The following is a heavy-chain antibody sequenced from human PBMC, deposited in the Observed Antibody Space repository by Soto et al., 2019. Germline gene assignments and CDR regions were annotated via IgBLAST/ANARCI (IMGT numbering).Heavy chain of an antibody. CDR1: GFTLSSYW. D-gene: IGHD3-22*01. Sequence: PGGSLRLSCAASGFTLSSYWMHWVRQAPGEGLVWVSRIYSDETTTSYADSVKGRFTISRDNAKNTLYLQVDSLRAEDTAVYYCARDSYYYDSSGYYPLPDYWGQGTLVTVSS. CDR3: ARDSYYYDSSGYYPLPDY. J-gene: IGHJ4*02. V-gene: IGHV3-74*01. CDR2: IYSDETTT.